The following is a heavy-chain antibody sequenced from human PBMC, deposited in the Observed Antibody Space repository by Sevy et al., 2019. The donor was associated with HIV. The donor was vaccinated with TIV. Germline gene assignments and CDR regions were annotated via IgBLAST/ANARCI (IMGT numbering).Heavy chain of an antibody. J-gene: IGHJ4*02. V-gene: IGHV3-48*02. CDR1: GFTFSSHS. CDR3: ARVPPYYDSNVSDF. Sequence: GGSLRLSCAASGFTFSSHSMNWVRQTPGKGLEWMSDIRGTGTTIYYAVSVKGRFTISRDNAKNSLYLQLKSLRDEDTAIYYCARVPPYYDSNVSDFWGQGRLVTVSS. D-gene: IGHD3-22*01. CDR2: IRGTGTTI.